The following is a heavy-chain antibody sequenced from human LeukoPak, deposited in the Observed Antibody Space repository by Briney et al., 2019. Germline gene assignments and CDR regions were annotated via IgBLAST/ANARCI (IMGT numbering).Heavy chain of an antibody. D-gene: IGHD3-10*01. Sequence: PGGSLRLSCAASGFTFSSYAMTWVRQAPGKGLEWVSVISASGDSTYYADSVKGRFTVSRDNSKNTLYLQMNSLRAEDTAVYYCAKGPRRFGEFPFDYWGQGTLVTVSS. CDR2: ISASGDST. CDR3: AKGPRRFGEFPFDY. V-gene: IGHV3-23*01. J-gene: IGHJ4*02. CDR1: GFTFSSYA.